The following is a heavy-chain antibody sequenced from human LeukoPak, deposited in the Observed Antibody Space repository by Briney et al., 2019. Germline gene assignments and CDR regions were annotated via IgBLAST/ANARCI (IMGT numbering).Heavy chain of an antibody. D-gene: IGHD3-22*01. CDR3: ARAAGDSSAYYSDY. J-gene: IGHJ4*02. CDR1: GYTFTGYY. CDR2: INPSGGST. Sequence: ASVKVSCKASGYTFTGYYMHCVRQAPGQGLEWMEIINPSGGSTSYAQKFQGRVTMTRDTSTSTVYMELSSLRSEDTAVYYCARAAGDSSAYYSDYWGQGTLSPSPQ. V-gene: IGHV1-46*01.